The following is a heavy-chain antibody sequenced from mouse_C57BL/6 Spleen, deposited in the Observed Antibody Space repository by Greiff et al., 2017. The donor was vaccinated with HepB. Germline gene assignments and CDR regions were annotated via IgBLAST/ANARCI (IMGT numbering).Heavy chain of an antibody. Sequence: EVKVVESEGGLVQPGSSMKLSCTASGFTFSDYYMAWVRQVPEKGLEWVANINYDGSSNSYLDSLKSRFIISRDNAKNILYLQMSSLKSEDTATYYCARDGGYSNYVWYFDVWGTGTTVTVSS. D-gene: IGHD2-5*01. CDR1: GFTFSDYY. CDR3: ARDGGYSNYVWYFDV. J-gene: IGHJ1*03. CDR2: INYDGSSN. V-gene: IGHV5-16*01.